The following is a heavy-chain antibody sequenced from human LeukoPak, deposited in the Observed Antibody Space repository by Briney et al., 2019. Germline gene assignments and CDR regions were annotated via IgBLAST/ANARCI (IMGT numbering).Heavy chain of an antibody. CDR3: ARGGHTYYYDSSGYYGY. J-gene: IGHJ4*02. CDR1: GYTFTSYG. V-gene: IGHV1-18*01. D-gene: IGHD3-22*01. CDR2: ISAYNGNT. Sequence: ASVKVSCKASGYTFTSYGISWVRQAPGQGLEWMGWISAYNGNTNYAQKFQGRVTITADESTSTAYMELSSLRSEDTAVYYCARGGHTYYYDSSGYYGYWGQGTLVTVSS.